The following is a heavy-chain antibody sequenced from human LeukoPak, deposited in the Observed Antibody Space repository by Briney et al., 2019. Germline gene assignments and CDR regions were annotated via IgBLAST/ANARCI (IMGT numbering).Heavy chain of an antibody. CDR3: AELGITMIGGV. CDR2: ISSSGSPI. V-gene: IGHV3-48*03. Sequence: PGGSLRLSCAASGFTFSIYEMNWVRQAPGKGLEWVSYISSSGSPIYYADSVKGRFTISRDNAKNSLYLQMNSLRAEDTAVYYCAELGITMIGGVWGTGTQVTISS. J-gene: IGHJ6*04. D-gene: IGHD3-10*02. CDR1: GFTFSIYE.